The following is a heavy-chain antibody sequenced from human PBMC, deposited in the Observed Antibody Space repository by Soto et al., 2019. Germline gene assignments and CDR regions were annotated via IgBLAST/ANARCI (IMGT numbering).Heavy chain of an antibody. Sequence: GASVKASCKASGGTFSSYTISWVRQAPGQGLEWMGRIIPILGIANYAQKFQGRVTITADKSTSTAYMELSSLRSEDTAVYYCASDPVGATSVSYYSGQGTLVTVSS. V-gene: IGHV1-69*02. D-gene: IGHD1-26*01. CDR2: IIPILGIA. CDR1: GGTFSSYT. J-gene: IGHJ4*02. CDR3: ASDPVGATSVSYY.